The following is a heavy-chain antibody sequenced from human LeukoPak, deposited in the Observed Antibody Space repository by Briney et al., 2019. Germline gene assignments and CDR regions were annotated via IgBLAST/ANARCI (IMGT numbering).Heavy chain of an antibody. D-gene: IGHD3-9*01. V-gene: IGHV3-9*01. Sequence: PGGSLRLSCAASGFTFDDYAMHWVRQAPGKGLEWVSGISWNSGSIGYADSVKGRFTISRDNAKNSLYLQMNSLRAEDTALYYCAKGPYYDILTGYPDYWGQGTLVTVSS. CDR1: GFTFDDYA. CDR3: AKGPYYDILTGYPDY. CDR2: ISWNSGSI. J-gene: IGHJ4*02.